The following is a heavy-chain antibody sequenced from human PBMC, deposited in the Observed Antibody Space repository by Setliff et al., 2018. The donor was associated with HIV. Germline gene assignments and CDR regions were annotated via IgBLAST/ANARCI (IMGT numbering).Heavy chain of an antibody. D-gene: IGHD4-17*01. CDR2: IYFTGSS. CDR3: ARVQMAYAAFDV. CDR1: GGSISTYY. Sequence: SETLSLTCTVSGGSISTYYWSWIRQPPGKGLEWIGSIYFTGSSDSNPSLKSRVTLSVDTFKHQFSLKLSSVTAADTAVYYCARVQMAYAAFDVWGQGTMVTVSS. V-gene: IGHV4-59*01. J-gene: IGHJ3*01.